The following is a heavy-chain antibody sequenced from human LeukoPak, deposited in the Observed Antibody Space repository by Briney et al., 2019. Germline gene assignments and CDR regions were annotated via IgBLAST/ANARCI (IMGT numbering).Heavy chain of an antibody. CDR3: AKDLGYRDYYAMDV. CDR2: VSYDGTDK. CDR1: GFTFSIYG. D-gene: IGHD2-15*01. V-gene: IGHV3-30*18. Sequence: GGSLRLSCAASGFTFSIYGMHWVRQAPGKGLEWVAVVSYDGTDKYYPDSVKGRFIISRDNSKNTIYLQMNSLRSEDTAVYYCAKDLGYRDYYAMDVWGQGTTVTVSS. J-gene: IGHJ6*02.